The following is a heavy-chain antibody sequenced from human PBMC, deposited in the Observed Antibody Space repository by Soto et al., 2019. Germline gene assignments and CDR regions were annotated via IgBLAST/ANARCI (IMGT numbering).Heavy chain of an antibody. Sequence: QVQLVDSGGGVVQPGRSLRLSCAVSGFTFSNYAMHWVRQAPGKGLEWVAIVSHDGNNQYYADSAKGRFTISRDNSENTLYLQMNSLRTEDTAVFYCARDGATQMWRPWYFDLWGRGTLVTVSS. CDR1: GFTFSNYA. D-gene: IGHD2-21*01. CDR2: VSHDGNNQ. V-gene: IGHV3-30-3*01. CDR3: ARDGATQMWRPWYFDL. J-gene: IGHJ2*01.